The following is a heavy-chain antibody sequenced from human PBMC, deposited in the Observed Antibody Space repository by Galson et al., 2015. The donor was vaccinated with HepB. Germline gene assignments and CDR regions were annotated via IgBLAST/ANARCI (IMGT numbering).Heavy chain of an antibody. D-gene: IGHD3-10*01. V-gene: IGHV3-33*01. Sequence: SLRLSCAASGFTFSSYGMHWVRQAPGKGLGWVAVIWYDGSNKYYADSVKGRFTISRDNSKNTLYLQMNSLRAEDTAVYYCARGRAGHYYGSGSYPHYYMDVWGKGTTVTVSS. CDR2: IWYDGSNK. CDR3: ARGRAGHYYGSGSYPHYYMDV. J-gene: IGHJ6*03. CDR1: GFTFSSYG.